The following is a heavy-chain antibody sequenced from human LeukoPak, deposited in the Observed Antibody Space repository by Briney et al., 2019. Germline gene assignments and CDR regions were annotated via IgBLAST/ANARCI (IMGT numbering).Heavy chain of an antibody. D-gene: IGHD6-6*01. CDR1: GYTFINSG. V-gene: IGHV1-2*02. J-gene: IGHJ4*02. CDR2: INPRSGGT. Sequence: ASVKVSCKASGYTFINSGISWVRQAPGQGLEWMGWINPRSGGTKYAQKYQGRITMTRDTSIDTGYIEVTSLTYDDTAVFFCTREPLSGQLVPYDYWGQGTVVTVSS. CDR3: TREPLSGQLVPYDY.